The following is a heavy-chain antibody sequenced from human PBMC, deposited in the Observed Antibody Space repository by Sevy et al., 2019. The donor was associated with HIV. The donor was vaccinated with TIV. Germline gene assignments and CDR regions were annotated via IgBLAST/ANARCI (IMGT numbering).Heavy chain of an antibody. CDR3: ARDGGRYCSSTSCPSYYYYGMDV. J-gene: IGHJ6*02. CDR2: ISSSSSYI. V-gene: IGHV3-21*01. CDR1: GFTFSSYS. D-gene: IGHD2-2*01. Sequence: GESLKISCAASGFTFSSYSMNWVRQAPGKGLEWVSSISSSSSYIYYADSVKGRFTISRDNAKNSLYLQMNSLRAEDTAVYYCARDGGRYCSSTSCPSYYYYGMDVWGQGTTVTVSS.